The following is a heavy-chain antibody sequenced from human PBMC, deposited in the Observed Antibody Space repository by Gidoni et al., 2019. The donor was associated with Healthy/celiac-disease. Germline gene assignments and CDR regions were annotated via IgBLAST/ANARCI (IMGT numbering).Heavy chain of an antibody. CDR1: GGSFSGYY. J-gene: IGHJ4*02. CDR2: INHSGST. D-gene: IGHD5-18*01. Sequence: QVQLQQWGAGLLKPSETLSLTCAVYGGSFSGYYWSWIRQPPGKGLEWIGEINHSGSTNYNPSLKRRVTISVDTSKDQFSLKLSSVTAADTAVYYCARGPACLYSYGSSYYFDYWGQGTLVTVSS. V-gene: IGHV4-34*01. CDR3: ARGPACLYSYGSSYYFDY.